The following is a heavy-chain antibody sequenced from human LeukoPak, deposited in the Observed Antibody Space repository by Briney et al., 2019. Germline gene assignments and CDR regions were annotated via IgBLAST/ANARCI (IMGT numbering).Heavy chain of an antibody. V-gene: IGHV1-8*01. J-gene: IGHJ6*02. Sequence: ASVKVSCKASGYTFNSYDINWVRQATGRGLEWMGWMNPNSGNTGYAQKFQGRVTMTRNTSISTAYMELSSLRSEDTAVYYCARGLVTIFGVVPHGMDVWGQGTTVTVSS. CDR2: MNPNSGNT. CDR3: ARGLVTIFGVVPHGMDV. CDR1: GYTFNSYD. D-gene: IGHD3-3*01.